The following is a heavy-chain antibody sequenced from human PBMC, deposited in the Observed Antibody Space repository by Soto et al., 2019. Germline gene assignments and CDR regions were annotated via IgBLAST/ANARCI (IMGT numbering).Heavy chain of an antibody. CDR2: IYPGDSDT. D-gene: IGHD3-10*01. CDR1: GYSFTSYW. J-gene: IGHJ5*02. V-gene: IGHV5-51*01. Sequence: PGESLKISCKGSGYSFTSYWIGWVRQMPGKGLEWMGIIYPGDSDTRYSPSFQGQVTISADKSISTAYLQWSSLKASDTAMYYCARLSLDPDHRGYNWFDPWGQGTLVTVSS. CDR3: ARLSLDPDHRGYNWFDP.